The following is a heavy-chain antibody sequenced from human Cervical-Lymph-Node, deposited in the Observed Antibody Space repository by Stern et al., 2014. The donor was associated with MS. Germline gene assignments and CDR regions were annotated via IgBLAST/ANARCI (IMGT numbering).Heavy chain of an antibody. CDR2: IFTSGST. CDR3: AKSEGDY. CDR1: GDSISRGNYY. V-gene: IGHV4-61*02. Sequence: QVQLQESGPGLVKPSQTLSLTCTVSGDSISRGNYYWTWIRQPAGKGLEWIGRIFTSGSTNYNPSLKSRVTIPLDTSKNQLALKLSSVTAADTAVYFCAKSEGDYGGQGTLVTVSS. J-gene: IGHJ4*02.